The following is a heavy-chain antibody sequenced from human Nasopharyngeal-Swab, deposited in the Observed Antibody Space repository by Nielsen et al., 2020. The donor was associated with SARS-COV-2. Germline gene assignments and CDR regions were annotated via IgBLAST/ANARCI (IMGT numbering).Heavy chain of an antibody. CDR2: IYHSGST. CDR3: ASVPGYCSSTSCYYYYGMDV. V-gene: IGHV4-4*02. J-gene: IGHJ6*02. Sequence: WIRQPPGKGLEWIGEIYHSGSTNYNPPLKSRVTISVDKSKNQFPLKLSSVTAADTAVYYCASVPGYCSSTSCYYYYGMDVWGQGTTVTVSS. D-gene: IGHD2-2*01.